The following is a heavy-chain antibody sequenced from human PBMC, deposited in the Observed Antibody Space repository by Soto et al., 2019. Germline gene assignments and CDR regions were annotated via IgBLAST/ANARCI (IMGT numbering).Heavy chain of an antibody. Sequence: QVQLVESGGGVVQPGRSLRLSCAPSGFTFSHYGMHWVRQAPGKGLEWVAVIWNDGSKKYYGDSVRGRFTISRDNSKNTLDLQMNSLRDEATAVYYCARDVRDGDLDYWGQGTLVTVSS. CDR2: IWNDGSKK. D-gene: IGHD4-17*01. CDR3: ARDVRDGDLDY. V-gene: IGHV3-33*01. CDR1: GFTFSHYG. J-gene: IGHJ4*02.